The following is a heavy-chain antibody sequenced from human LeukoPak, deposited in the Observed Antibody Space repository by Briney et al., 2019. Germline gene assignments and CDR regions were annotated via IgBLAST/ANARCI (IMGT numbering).Heavy chain of an antibody. D-gene: IGHD4-4*01. CDR1: GFTFGDYA. V-gene: IGHV3-49*03. J-gene: IGHJ6*02. CDR3: GRDGGYTNYANSMDV. Sequence: GGSLRLSCTASGFTFGDYAMSWFRQAPGKGLEWVGFIRSKAYGGTTEYAASVKGRFTISRDDSKSIAYLQMNSLKTEDTAVYYCGRDGGYTNYANSMDVWGQGTTVTVSS. CDR2: IRSKAYGGTT.